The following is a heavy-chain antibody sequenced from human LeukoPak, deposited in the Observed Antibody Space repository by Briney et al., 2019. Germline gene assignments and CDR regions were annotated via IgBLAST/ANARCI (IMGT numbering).Heavy chain of an antibody. V-gene: IGHV3-30*01. J-gene: IGHJ3*02. CDR2: ISYDGSNK. D-gene: IGHD3-10*01. CDR3: AREGVLLWFGEPCDAFDI. CDR1: GFTFSSYA. Sequence: QPGGSLRLSCTASGFTFSSYAMHWVRQAPGKGLEWVAVISYDGSNKYYADSVKGRFTISRDNSKNTLYLQMNCLRAEDTAVYYCAREGVLLWFGEPCDAFDIWGQGTMVTVSS.